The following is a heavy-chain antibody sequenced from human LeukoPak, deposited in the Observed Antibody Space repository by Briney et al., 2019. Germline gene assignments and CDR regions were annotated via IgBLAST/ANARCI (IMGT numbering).Heavy chain of an antibody. J-gene: IGHJ4*02. V-gene: IGHV4-4*07. CDR2: IYTTGST. Sequence: PSETLSLTCTVSGGSISSYYWTWIRQPAGKGLEWIGRIYTTGSTNYNPSLNSRVTMSVDTSKNQFSLKLSSVTAADTAVYYCARFGLSSSTSGFDYWGQGTLVTVSS. CDR1: GGSISSYY. CDR3: ARFGLSSSTSGFDY. D-gene: IGHD2-2*01.